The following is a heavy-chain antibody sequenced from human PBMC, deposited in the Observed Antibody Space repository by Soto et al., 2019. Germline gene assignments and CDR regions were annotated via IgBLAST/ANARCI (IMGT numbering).Heavy chain of an antibody. Sequence: GGSVKVSCKASGYTFTGQYMHWVRQAPGQRHAWMGWINPNSGGTNYAQKFQGWVTMTRDTSISTAYMELSRLRSDDTAVYYCARVSLSWYYYDSSGYPPLDYWGQGSLVTVSS. J-gene: IGHJ4*02. CDR2: INPNSGGT. V-gene: IGHV1-2*04. CDR3: ARVSLSWYYYDSSGYPPLDY. CDR1: GYTFTGQY. D-gene: IGHD3-22*01.